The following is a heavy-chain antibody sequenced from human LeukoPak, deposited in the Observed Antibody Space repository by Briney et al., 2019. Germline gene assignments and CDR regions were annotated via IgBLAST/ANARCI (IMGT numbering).Heavy chain of an antibody. CDR2: IYYSGST. CDR3: ARHYDFWSGPFRH. CDR1: GGSISSYY. Sequence: PSETLSLTCTVSGGSISSYYWSWIRQPPGKGLEWIGYIYYSGSTNYNPSLKSRVTISVDTSKNQFSLKLSSVTAADTAVYYCARHYDFWSGPFRHWGQGTLVTVSS. D-gene: IGHD3-3*01. J-gene: IGHJ1*01. V-gene: IGHV4-59*08.